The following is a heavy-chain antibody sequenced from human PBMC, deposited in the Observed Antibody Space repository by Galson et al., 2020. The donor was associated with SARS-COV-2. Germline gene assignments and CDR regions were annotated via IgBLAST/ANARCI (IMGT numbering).Heavy chain of an antibody. D-gene: IGHD1-26*01. V-gene: IGHV3-30*18. J-gene: IGHJ4*02. CDR2: MSSDGSSQ. CDR1: RFTLSTYG. Sequence: GGSLRLSCTASRFTLSTYGIHWVRQAPGKGLEWVALMSSDGSSQYYSDSLRGRFVISRDDSKNTLYLQMRSLRPEDTAVYYCAKDLSRGVGAIDYWGQGTLVTVSS. CDR3: AKDLSRGVGAIDY.